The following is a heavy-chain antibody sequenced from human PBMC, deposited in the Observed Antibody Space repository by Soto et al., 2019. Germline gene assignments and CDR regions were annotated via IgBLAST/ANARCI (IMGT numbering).Heavy chain of an antibody. CDR3: ARVRKVRGVSLDY. CDR1: GGSFSGYY. Sequence: SETLSLTCAVYGGSFSGYYWSWIRQPPGKGLEWIGEINHSGSTNYNPSLKSRVTISVDTSKNQFSLKLSSVTAADTAVYYCARVRKVRGVSLDYWGQGTLVTVSS. D-gene: IGHD3-10*01. J-gene: IGHJ4*02. CDR2: INHSGST. V-gene: IGHV4-34*01.